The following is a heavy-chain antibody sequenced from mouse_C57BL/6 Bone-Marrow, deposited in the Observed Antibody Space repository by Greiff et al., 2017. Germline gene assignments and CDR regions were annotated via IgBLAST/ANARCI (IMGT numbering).Heavy chain of an antibody. CDR3: ARGDYDFDY. CDR2: IDPSDSYT. J-gene: IGHJ2*01. Sequence: QVQLQQSGAELVMPGASVKLSCKASGYTFTSYWMHWVKQRPGHGLEWIGEIDPSDSYTNYNQKFKGKSTLTVDKSSSTAYMQLSSLTSEDAAVYYCARGDYDFDYWGQGTTVTVSS. D-gene: IGHD2-4*01. V-gene: IGHV1-69*01. CDR1: GYTFTSYW.